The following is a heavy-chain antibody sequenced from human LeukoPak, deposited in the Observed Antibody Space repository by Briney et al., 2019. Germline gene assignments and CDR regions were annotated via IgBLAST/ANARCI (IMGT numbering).Heavy chain of an antibody. D-gene: IGHD3-10*01. V-gene: IGHV3-66*01. CDR1: GFTVSSNY. CDR2: LYSGGNT. J-gene: IGHJ3*02. Sequence: GGSLRLSCAASGFTVSSNYMSWVRQAPGKGLEWVSVLYSGGNTYYADSVQGRFTVSRDNSRNTLYLQMNSLRVEDTAVYYCATEGFRGVLFHIWGQGTVVTVSS. CDR3: ATEGFRGVLFHI.